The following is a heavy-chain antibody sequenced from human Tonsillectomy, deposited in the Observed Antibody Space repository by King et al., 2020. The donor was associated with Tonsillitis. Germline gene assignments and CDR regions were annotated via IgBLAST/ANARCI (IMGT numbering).Heavy chain of an antibody. D-gene: IGHD3-16*01. Sequence: QLVQSGGGLVQPGGSLRLSCAASGFIFSGYSMNWARQAPGKGLEWISYISNINSPIYYADSVKGRFTISRDNAKNSLYLQMNSLRAEDTAVYYCARDADTRTSYYYYGMDVWGQGTTVTVSS. J-gene: IGHJ6*02. CDR2: ISNINSPI. CDR1: GFIFSGYS. CDR3: ARDADTRTSYYYYGMDV. V-gene: IGHV3-48*04.